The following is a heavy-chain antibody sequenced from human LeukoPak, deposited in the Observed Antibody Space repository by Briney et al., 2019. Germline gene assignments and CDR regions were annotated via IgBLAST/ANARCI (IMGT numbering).Heavy chain of an antibody. J-gene: IGHJ4*02. CDR2: ISSSSSYI. V-gene: IGHV3-21*01. D-gene: IGHD6-13*01. Sequence: GGSLRLSCAASGFTFSSYSMNWVRQAPGKGLEWVSSISSSSSYIYYADSVKGRFTISRDNAKNTLYLQMNSLRAEDTAVYYCARPRYSSSWYLFDYWGQGTLVTVSS. CDR3: ARPRYSSSWYLFDY. CDR1: GFTFSSYS.